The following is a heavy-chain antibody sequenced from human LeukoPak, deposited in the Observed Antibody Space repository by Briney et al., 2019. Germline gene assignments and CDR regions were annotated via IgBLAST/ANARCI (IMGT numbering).Heavy chain of an antibody. CDR2: IWYDGRNK. Sequence: GGSLRLSCAASGFTLSSYGMHWVRQAPGKGLEWVAVIWYDGRNKYYTDSVKGRFTISRDNSKNTLYLQMNSLRAEDTAMYYCARDDQRYTDYWGQGTLVTVSS. V-gene: IGHV3-33*01. D-gene: IGHD1-14*01. CDR3: ARDDQRYTDY. J-gene: IGHJ4*02. CDR1: GFTLSSYG.